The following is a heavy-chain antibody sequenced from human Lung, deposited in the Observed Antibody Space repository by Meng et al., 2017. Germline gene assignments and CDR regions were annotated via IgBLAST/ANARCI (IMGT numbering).Heavy chain of an antibody. Sequence: RFRESGPVPGEPSGPLSLAFVVFGGSISSRNCCSWVGQSPGKGLEWIGEIYHSGKTNYNPSLESRVTISLDKSQNHFSLKVKSVTAADTAVYYWVRGGQDQAYYDFWSGPFDPWGQGTLVTVSS. J-gene: IGHJ5*02. CDR2: IYHSGKT. V-gene: IGHV4-4*02. CDR3: VRGGQDQAYYDFWSGPFDP. CDR1: GGSISSRNC. D-gene: IGHD3-3*01.